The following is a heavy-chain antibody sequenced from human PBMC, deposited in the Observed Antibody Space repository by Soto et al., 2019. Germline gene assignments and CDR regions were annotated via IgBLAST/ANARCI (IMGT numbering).Heavy chain of an antibody. V-gene: IGHV3-23*01. CDR3: ARSDTVTTFNY. CDR1: GFTFSSYA. J-gene: IGHJ4*02. Sequence: HPGGSLRLSCAASGFTFSSYAMSWVRQAPGKGLEWVSAISGSGGSTYYADSVKGRFTISRENAKNSLYLQMNSLRAEDTAVYYCARSDTVTTFNYWGQGTLVTVSS. D-gene: IGHD4-17*01. CDR2: ISGSGGST.